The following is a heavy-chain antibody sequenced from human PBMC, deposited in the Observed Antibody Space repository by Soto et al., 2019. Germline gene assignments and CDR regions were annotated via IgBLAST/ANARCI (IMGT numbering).Heavy chain of an antibody. Sequence: GGSLRLSCAASGFTFDDYAMHWVRHAPGQGLEWVSGISWNSGSIGYADSVKGRFTISRDNAKNSHYLQMNSLRAEDTALYYWAKSPHSSGVCTSRPCYYYGMDVWGQGTTVTVSS. D-gene: IGHD2-15*01. CDR1: GFTFDDYA. V-gene: IGHV3-9*01. J-gene: IGHJ6*02. CDR3: AKSPHSSGVCTSRPCYYYGMDV. CDR2: ISWNSGSI.